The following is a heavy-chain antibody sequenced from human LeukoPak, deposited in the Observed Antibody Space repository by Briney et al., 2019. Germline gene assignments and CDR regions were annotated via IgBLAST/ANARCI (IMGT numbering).Heavy chain of an antibody. D-gene: IGHD1-26*01. J-gene: IGHJ4*02. V-gene: IGHV3-23*01. Sequence: PGGSLRLSCEASGFTFSSHAMSWVRQAPGKGLEWVSAISASGASTVYADSAKGRFTISRDNSKNTLNLQMSSLGAADTAVYYCAKSRGSFSRSGDFDSWGQGTLVTVSS. CDR1: GFTFSSHA. CDR3: AKSRGSFSRSGDFDS. CDR2: ISASGAST.